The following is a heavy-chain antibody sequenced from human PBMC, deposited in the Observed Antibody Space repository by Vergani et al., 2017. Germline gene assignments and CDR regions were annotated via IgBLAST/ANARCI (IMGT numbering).Heavy chain of an antibody. D-gene: IGHD4-11*01. J-gene: IGHJ4*02. CDR2: ISGSGGST. Sequence: VQLVESGGGVVQPGRSLRLSCAASGFTFSSYAMHWVRQAPGKGLEWVSAISGSGGSTYYADSVKGRFTISRDNSKNTLYLQMNSLRAEDTAVYYCAKDSTDYSNFDYWGQGTLVTVSS. V-gene: IGHV3-23*04. CDR3: AKDSTDYSNFDY. CDR1: GFTFSSYA.